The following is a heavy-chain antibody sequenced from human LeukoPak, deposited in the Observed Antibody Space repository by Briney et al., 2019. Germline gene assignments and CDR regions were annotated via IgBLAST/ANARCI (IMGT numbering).Heavy chain of an antibody. CDR2: INPNSGGT. J-gene: IGHJ6*03. Sequence: ASVKVSCKASGYTFSGYYMHWVRQAPGQGLEWMGWINPNSGGTNYAQKFQERVTITRDMSTSTAYMELSSLRSEDTAVYYCAAELSVAATPYYYMDVWGKGTTVTISS. V-gene: IGHV1-2*02. D-gene: IGHD2-15*01. CDR3: AAELSVAATPYYYMDV. CDR1: GYTFSGYY.